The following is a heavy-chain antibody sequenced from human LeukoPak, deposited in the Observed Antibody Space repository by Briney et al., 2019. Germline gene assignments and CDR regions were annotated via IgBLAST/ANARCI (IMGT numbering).Heavy chain of an antibody. CDR3: AKDTTTGPAEYYFDY. Sequence: GGSLRLSCAASGFTFSTYGMHWVRQAPGKGLEWVAVISDNGRNKYYGDSVKGRFTISRDNSKNMLYLQINSLRVEGTAVYYCAKDTTTGPAEYYFDYWGQGTLVTVSS. D-gene: IGHD1-14*01. CDR1: GFTFSTYG. CDR2: ISDNGRNK. V-gene: IGHV3-30*18. J-gene: IGHJ4*02.